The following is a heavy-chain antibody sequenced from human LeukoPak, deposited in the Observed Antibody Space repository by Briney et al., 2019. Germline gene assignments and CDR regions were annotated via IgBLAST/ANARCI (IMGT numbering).Heavy chain of an antibody. V-gene: IGHV1-2*02. CDR2: INPNSGGT. CDR1: GYTFTGYY. D-gene: IGHD6-13*01. CDR3: ASLEDMYSSSWYWFDP. Sequence: ASVKVSCKASGYTFTGYYMHWVRQAPGQGLEWMGWINPNSGGTNYAQKFQGRVTMTRDTSISTAYMELSSLRSEDTAAYYCASLEDMYSSSWYWFDPWGQGTLVTVSS. J-gene: IGHJ5*02.